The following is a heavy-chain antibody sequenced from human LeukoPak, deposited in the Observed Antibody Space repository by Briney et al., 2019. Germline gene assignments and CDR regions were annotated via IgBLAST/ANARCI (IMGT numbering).Heavy chain of an antibody. CDR2: INPSGGST. CDR1: GYTFTSYG. J-gene: IGHJ4*02. CDR3: ARAGVVVVTAVTPEDH. D-gene: IGHD2-15*01. V-gene: IGHV1-46*01. Sequence: GASVKVSCKASGYTFTSYGISWVRQAPGQGLEWMGIINPSGGSTSYAQKFQGRVTMTRDTSTSTVYMELSSLRSEDTAVYYCARAGVVVVTAVTPEDHWAQGTLVTVSS.